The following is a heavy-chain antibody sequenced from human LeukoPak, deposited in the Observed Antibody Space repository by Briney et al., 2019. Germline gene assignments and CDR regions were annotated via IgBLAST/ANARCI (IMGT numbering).Heavy chain of an antibody. J-gene: IGHJ4*02. CDR3: ARQAYCGGDCSANFDY. D-gene: IGHD2-21*02. CDR1: GYRFTSYW. CDR2: IYPGDSDT. Sequence: GESLKISCQGSGYRFTSYWIGWVRQMPGKGLEWMGIIYPGDSDTRYSPSFQGQVTISADKSINTAYLQWSSLKASDTAMYYCARQAYCGGDCSANFDYWGQGTLVTVSS. V-gene: IGHV5-51*01.